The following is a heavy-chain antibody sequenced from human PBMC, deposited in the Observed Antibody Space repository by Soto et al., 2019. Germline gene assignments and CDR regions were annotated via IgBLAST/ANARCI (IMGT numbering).Heavy chain of an antibody. CDR2: ISSSSSYT. D-gene: IGHD6-13*01. V-gene: IGHV3-11*06. CDR3: ARDLRDISAAGISANWYFDL. Sequence: QVQLVESGGGLVKPGGSLRLSCAASGFTFSDYYMNWIRQAPGKGPEWVSYISSSSSYTKYADAVKGRFIVSRDKAKNSLYMRMNSLRAEDTAVYYCARDLRDISAAGISANWYFDLWGRGTLVTVSS. J-gene: IGHJ2*01. CDR1: GFTFSDYY.